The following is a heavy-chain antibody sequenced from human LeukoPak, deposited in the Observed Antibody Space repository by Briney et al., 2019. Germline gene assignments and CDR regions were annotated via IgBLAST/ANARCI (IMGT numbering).Heavy chain of an antibody. D-gene: IGHD6-25*01. Sequence: GGSLRLSCAASGFRFSNSWMYWVRQAPGKGLVWVSRIRGDGSMTNYADSVKGRFTISRDNAKNTLYLQMNSLRLEDTAVYYCARENLAAAADYWGQGTVVTVSS. J-gene: IGHJ4*02. CDR1: GFRFSNSW. CDR2: IRGDGSMT. CDR3: ARENLAAAADY. V-gene: IGHV3-74*01.